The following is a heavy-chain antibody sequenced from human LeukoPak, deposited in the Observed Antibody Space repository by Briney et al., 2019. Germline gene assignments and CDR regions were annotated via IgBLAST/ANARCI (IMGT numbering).Heavy chain of an antibody. CDR1: GYTFTSYG. V-gene: IGHV1-69*13. D-gene: IGHD7-27*01. Sequence: SVKVSCKASGYTFTSYGISWVRQAPGQGLEWMGGIIPIFGTANYAQKFQGRVTITADESTSTAYMELSSLRSEDTAVYYCARVGKLGNGFGWQVWGQGTLVTVSS. CDR3: ARVGKLGNGFGWQV. CDR2: IIPIFGTA. J-gene: IGHJ4*02.